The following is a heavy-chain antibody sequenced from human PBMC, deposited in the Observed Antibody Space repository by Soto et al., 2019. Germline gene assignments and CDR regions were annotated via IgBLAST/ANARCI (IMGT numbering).Heavy chain of an antibody. D-gene: IGHD3-10*01. V-gene: IGHV1-8*01. CDR3: AKVSRKGSAIDFDY. CDR1: GYTFSNYD. CDR2: VNPNNEDT. Sequence: QVQLVQSGAELKKPGASVKVSCKASGYTFSNYDMNWVRQATGQGPEWIGWVNPNNEDTGYAQKFQGQVTLTTDISTTTANMELTSLRSEDTDIYYCAKVSRKGSAIDFDYWGQGTLITVSS. J-gene: IGHJ4*02.